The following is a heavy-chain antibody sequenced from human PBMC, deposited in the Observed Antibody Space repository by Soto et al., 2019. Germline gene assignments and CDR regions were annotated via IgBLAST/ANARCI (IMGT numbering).Heavy chain of an antibody. D-gene: IGHD6-13*01. V-gene: IGHV1-8*01. CDR3: ARGGQQQLVWLRYYYYYYGMDV. Sequence: ASVKVSCKASGYTFTSYDINWVRQATGQGLEWMGWMNPNSGNTGYAQKFQGRVTMTRNTSISTAYMELSSLRSEDTAVYYCARGGQQQLVWLRYYYYYYGMDVWGQGTTVTVSS. CDR1: GYTFTSYD. J-gene: IGHJ6*02. CDR2: MNPNSGNT.